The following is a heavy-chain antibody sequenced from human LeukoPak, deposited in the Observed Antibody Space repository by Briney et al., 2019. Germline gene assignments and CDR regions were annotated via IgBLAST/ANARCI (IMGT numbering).Heavy chain of an antibody. V-gene: IGHV1-46*01. J-gene: IGHJ6*03. CDR1: GYTFTSYY. D-gene: IGHD2-21*02. CDR2: INPSGGST. Sequence: ASVKVSCKASGYTFTSYYMHWVRQAPGQGLEWMGIINPSGGSTSYAQKFQGRVTMTRDMSTSTAYMELSSLRSEDTAVYYCAASVVTVYYYYMDVWGKGTTVTISS. CDR3: AASVVTVYYYYMDV.